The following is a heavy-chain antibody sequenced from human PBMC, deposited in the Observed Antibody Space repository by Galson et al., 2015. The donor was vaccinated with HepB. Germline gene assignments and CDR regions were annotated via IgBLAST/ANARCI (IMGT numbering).Heavy chain of an antibody. CDR2: ISSSGSTI. V-gene: IGHV3-11*04. J-gene: IGHJ5*02. D-gene: IGHD1/OR15-1a*01. CDR1: GFTFCDYY. CDR3: ARENKNWFDP. Sequence: SLSHSCGASGFTFCDYYLSWLREAPGKGLEGVSYISSSGSTIYYADSVKGRFTISMDNAKNSLYLQMNSLRAEDTAVYYCARENKNWFDPWGQGTLVTVSS.